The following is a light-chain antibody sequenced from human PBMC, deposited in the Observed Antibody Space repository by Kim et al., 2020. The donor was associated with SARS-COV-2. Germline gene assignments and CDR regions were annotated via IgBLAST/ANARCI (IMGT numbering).Light chain of an antibody. J-gene: IGLJ3*02. CDR3: ATWDDSLSGRV. CDR1: SPNTGNNY. V-gene: IGLV1-47*02. Sequence: GQRVSISWSGSSPNTGNNYVMWYQQVPGTAPKLLIFTNNQRPSGVPDRFSGSKSGTSASLAISGLRSEDEADYYCATWDDSLSGRVFGGGTQLTVL. CDR2: TNN.